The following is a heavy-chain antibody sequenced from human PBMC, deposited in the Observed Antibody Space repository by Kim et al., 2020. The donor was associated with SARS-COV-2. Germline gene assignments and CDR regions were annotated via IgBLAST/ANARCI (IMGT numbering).Heavy chain of an antibody. CDR1: GGSISSSRYY. CDR2: IYYSGST. J-gene: IGHJ4*02. V-gene: IGHV4-39*01. Sequence: PSETLSLTCTVSGGSISSSRYYWGWIRQPPGKGLAWIGSIYYSGSTYYNPSLKSRVTISVDTSKNQISLKLSSVTAADTAAYYCASLVATLKGCDYWGQGTLVTVSS. D-gene: IGHD5-12*01. CDR3: ASLVATLKGCDY.